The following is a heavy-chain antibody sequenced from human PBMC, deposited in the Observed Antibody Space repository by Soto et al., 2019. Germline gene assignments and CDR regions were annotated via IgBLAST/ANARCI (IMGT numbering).Heavy chain of an antibody. D-gene: IGHD1-7*01. V-gene: IGHV4-59*01. Sequence: KTSETLSLTCTVSGGSISSYYWSWIRQPPGKGLEWIGYIYYSGSTNYNPSLKSRVTISVDTSKNQFSLKLSSVTAADTAVYYCARDHRYNWNSYYYYGMDVWGQGTTVTVSS. J-gene: IGHJ6*02. CDR1: GGSISSYY. CDR2: IYYSGST. CDR3: ARDHRYNWNSYYYYGMDV.